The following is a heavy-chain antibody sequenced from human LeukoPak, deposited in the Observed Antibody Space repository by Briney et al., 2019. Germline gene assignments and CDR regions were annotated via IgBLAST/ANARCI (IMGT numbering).Heavy chain of an antibody. CDR3: VKDVSSTVYYWYGMDV. Sequence: GGSLRLSCAASGFTLDDSAMHWVRQAPGKGLEWVSGINWNSGSIAYVDSVKGRFTISRDNARNSLYLQIDSLRPEDTALYYCVKDVSSTVYYWYGMDVWGQGTTVTVSS. J-gene: IGHJ6*02. D-gene: IGHD2-2*01. CDR2: INWNSGSI. CDR1: GFTLDDSA. V-gene: IGHV3-9*01.